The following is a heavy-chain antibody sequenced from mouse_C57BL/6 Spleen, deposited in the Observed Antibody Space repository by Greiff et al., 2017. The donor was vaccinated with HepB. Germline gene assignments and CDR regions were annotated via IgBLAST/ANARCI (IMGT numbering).Heavy chain of an antibody. CDR2: IDPANGNT. CDR1: GFNIKNTY. D-gene: IGHD1-1*01. CDR3: ARDYYGFPRGLDY. J-gene: IGHJ2*01. V-gene: IGHV14-3*01. Sequence: EVKLVESVAELVRPGASVKLSCTASGFNIKNTYMHWVKQRPEQGLEWIGRIDPANGNTKYAPKFQGKATITADTSSNTAYLQLSSLTSEDTAIYYCARDYYGFPRGLDYWGQGTTLTVSS.